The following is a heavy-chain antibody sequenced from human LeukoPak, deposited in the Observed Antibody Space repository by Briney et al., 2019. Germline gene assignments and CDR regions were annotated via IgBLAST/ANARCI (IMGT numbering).Heavy chain of an antibody. CDR1: GFTVSSNY. CDR2: IYSGGST. J-gene: IGHJ4*02. CDR3: ARSPYGSGSYPLDY. D-gene: IGHD3-10*01. Sequence: AGGSLRLSCAASGFTVSSNYLSWVRQAPGKGLEWVSVIYSGGSTYYADSVKGRFNISRHNSKNTLYLQMNSLRAEDTAVYYCARSPYGSGSYPLDYWGEGTLVTVSS. V-gene: IGHV3-53*04.